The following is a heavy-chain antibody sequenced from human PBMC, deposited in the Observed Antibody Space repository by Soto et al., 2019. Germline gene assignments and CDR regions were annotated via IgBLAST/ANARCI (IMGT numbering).Heavy chain of an antibody. V-gene: IGHV3-23*01. CDR3: ARDVRRYFDY. Sequence: PGGSLRLSCAASGFTLSTSAMSWVRQAPGKGLEWVSAFSASGGSTYYADSVKGRFTISRDNSKNMLFLQMNSLRAEDTAVYYCARDVRRYFDYWGQGTLVTVSS. CDR1: GFTLSTSA. D-gene: IGHD3-10*02. J-gene: IGHJ4*02. CDR2: FSASGGST.